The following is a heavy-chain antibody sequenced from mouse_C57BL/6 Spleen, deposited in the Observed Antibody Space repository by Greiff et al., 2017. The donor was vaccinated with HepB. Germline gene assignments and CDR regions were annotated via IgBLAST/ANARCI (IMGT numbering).Heavy chain of an antibody. V-gene: IGHV3-6*01. D-gene: IGHD1-1*01. CDR1: GYSITSGYY. CDR3: ARAPYYYGSRYYFDY. CDR2: ISYDGSN. Sequence: ESGPGLVKPSQSLSLTCSVTGYSITSGYYWNWIRQFPGNKLEWMGYISYDGSNNYNPSLKNRISITRDTSKNQFFLKLNSVTTEDTATYYCARAPYYYGSRYYFDYWGQGTTLTVSS. J-gene: IGHJ2*01.